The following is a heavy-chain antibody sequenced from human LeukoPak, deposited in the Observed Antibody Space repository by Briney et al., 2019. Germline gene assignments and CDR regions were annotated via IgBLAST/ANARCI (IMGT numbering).Heavy chain of an antibody. CDR2: ISSSSSTI. J-gene: IGHJ4*02. CDR3: AKDKSHGSSWPYYFDY. CDR1: GFTFSSYS. Sequence: PGGSLRLSCAASGFTFSSYSMNWVRQAPGKGLEWVSYISSSSSTIYYADSVKGRFTISRDNSKNTLYLQMNSLRAEDTAVYYCAKDKSHGSSWPYYFDYWGQGTLVTVSS. D-gene: IGHD6-13*01. V-gene: IGHV3-48*01.